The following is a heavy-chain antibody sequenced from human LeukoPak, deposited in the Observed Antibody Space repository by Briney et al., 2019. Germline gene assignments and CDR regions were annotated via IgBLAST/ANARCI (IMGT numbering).Heavy chain of an antibody. CDR2: ISAYNGNT. D-gene: IGHD3-10*01. V-gene: IGHV1-18*04. CDR3: ARFYYGSGSYYTFFDY. Sequence: ASVKVSYKASGYTFTSYGISWVRQAPGQGLEWMGWISAYNGNTNYAQKLQGRVTMTTDTSTSTAYMELRSLRSDDTAVYYCARFYYGSGSYYTFFDYWGQGTLVTVSS. CDR1: GYTFTSYG. J-gene: IGHJ4*02.